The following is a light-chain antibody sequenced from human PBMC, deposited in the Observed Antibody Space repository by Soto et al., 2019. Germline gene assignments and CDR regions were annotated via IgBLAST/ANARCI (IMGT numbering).Light chain of an antibody. CDR2: KAS. CDR1: QSISSW. V-gene: IGKV1-5*03. Sequence: DIQMTQSPSTLSASVGDRVTITCRASQSISSWLAWYQQRPGKAPKLLIYKASSLESGVPSRFSGSGSGTEFTLTISSLQPDDFETYYCQQYNTMATFGHGTKVEIK. J-gene: IGKJ1*01. CDR3: QQYNTMAT.